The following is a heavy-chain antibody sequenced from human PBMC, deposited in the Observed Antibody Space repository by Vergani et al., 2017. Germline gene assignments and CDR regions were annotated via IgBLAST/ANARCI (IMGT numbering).Heavy chain of an antibody. CDR3: ARYRGNYDYFDS. D-gene: IGHD1-26*01. Sequence: QVQLVESGGGLVKPGGSLRLSCAASGFTFRDHYMSWIRQAPGKGLEWVSYISSTGSSISYAHSVKGRFTISRDNAKDSVFLQMNSLRAEDTAVYYCARYRGNYDYFDSWGQGTLVTVSP. CDR2: ISSTGSSI. V-gene: IGHV3-11*01. CDR1: GFTFRDHY. J-gene: IGHJ4*02.